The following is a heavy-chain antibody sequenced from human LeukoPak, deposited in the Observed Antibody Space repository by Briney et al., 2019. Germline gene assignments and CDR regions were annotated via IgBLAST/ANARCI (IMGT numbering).Heavy chain of an antibody. V-gene: IGHV4-59*08. D-gene: IGHD6-19*01. Sequence: SSETLSLTCTVSGGSISTYYWSWIRQPPGKGLEWIGYIYYSGSTSYNPSLKSRVTISVDTSKNQSSLKLSSVTAADTAVYYCARPYSSGWYGVFHIWGQGTMVTVSS. J-gene: IGHJ3*02. CDR1: GGSISTYY. CDR2: IYYSGST. CDR3: ARPYSSGWYGVFHI.